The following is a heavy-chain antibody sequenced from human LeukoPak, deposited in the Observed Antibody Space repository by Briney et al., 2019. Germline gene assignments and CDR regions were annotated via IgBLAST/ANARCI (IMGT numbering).Heavy chain of an antibody. J-gene: IGHJ6*02. CDR3: ARAKGNYYYYGMDV. Sequence: GASVKVSCTASGYTFTSYGISWVRQAPGQGLEWMGWISAYNGNTNYAQKLQGRVTMTTDTSTSTAYMELRSLRSDDTAVYYCARAKGNYYYYGMDVWGQGTTVTVSS. CDR1: GYTFTSYG. CDR2: ISAYNGNT. V-gene: IGHV1-18*01.